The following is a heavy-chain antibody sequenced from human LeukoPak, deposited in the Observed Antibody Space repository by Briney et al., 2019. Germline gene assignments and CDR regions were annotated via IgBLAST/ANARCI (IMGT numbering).Heavy chain of an antibody. CDR2: IDGSGGTT. D-gene: IGHD3-10*01. J-gene: IGHJ4*02. CDR1: GFTFTRNA. V-gene: IGHV3-23*01. CDR3: ARNYFGSGSYPLPYYFDY. Sequence: GGSLRLSCAASGFTFTRNAMAWVRQAPGKGLEWVSAIDGSGGTTFYADSVKGRFTISRDNSKNTLYLQMNSLRAEDTAVYYCARNYFGSGSYPLPYYFDYWGQGTLVTVSS.